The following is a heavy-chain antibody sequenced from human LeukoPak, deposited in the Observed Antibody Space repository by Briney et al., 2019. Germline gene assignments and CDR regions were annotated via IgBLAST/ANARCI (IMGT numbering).Heavy chain of an antibody. CDR2: ISVYNGNT. V-gene: IGHV1-18*01. CDR1: GYIFMNYG. D-gene: IGHD2-2*01. J-gene: IGHJ4*02. CDR3: ARGDALAPAAAGDY. Sequence: GASVKVSCKTSGYIFMNYGINWVRQAPGLGLEWMGWISVYNGNTKSAQNFQCRVTMTTDISTSTAYMELRSLRSDDTAVYYCARGDALAPAAAGDYWGQGTLVTVSS.